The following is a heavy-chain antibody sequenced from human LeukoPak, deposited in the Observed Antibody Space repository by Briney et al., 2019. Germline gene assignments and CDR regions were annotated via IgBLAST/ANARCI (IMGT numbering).Heavy chain of an antibody. CDR3: AKGNIRGYYYYYMDV. Sequence: GGSLRLSCAASGFTFSSYAMCWVRQAPGKGLEWVSAISGSGGSTYYADSVKGRFTISRDNSKNTLYLQMNSLRAEDTAVYYCAKGNIRGYYYYYMDVWGKGTTVTVSS. CDR1: GFTFSSYA. J-gene: IGHJ6*03. V-gene: IGHV3-23*01. D-gene: IGHD2/OR15-2a*01. CDR2: ISGSGGST.